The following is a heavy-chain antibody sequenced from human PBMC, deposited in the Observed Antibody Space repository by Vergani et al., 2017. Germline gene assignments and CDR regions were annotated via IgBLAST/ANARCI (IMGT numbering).Heavy chain of an antibody. CDR1: GYSFTSYW. CDR2: IYPGDSDT. D-gene: IGHD3-10*01. CDR3: ARYALLWFGEFPYYFDY. J-gene: IGHJ4*02. Sequence: EVQLVQSGAEVKKPGESLKISCKGSGYSFTSYWIGWVRQMPGKGLEWMGIIYPGDSDTRYSPSFQGQVTISADKSISTAYLQWSSLTASDTAMYYCARYALLWFGEFPYYFDYWGQGTLVTVSS. V-gene: IGHV5-51*03.